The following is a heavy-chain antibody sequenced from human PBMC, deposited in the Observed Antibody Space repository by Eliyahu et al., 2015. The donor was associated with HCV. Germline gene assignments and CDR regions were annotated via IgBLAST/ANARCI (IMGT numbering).Heavy chain of an antibody. V-gene: IGHV1-18*01. CDR1: GYVFVTYG. J-gene: IGHJ6*02. CDR2: IXPHYGNT. Sequence: QGQLVQSDSEVKKVGASVKVSCKXXGYVFVTYGXSWLRQAPGQGXEWXGWIXPHYGNTNYAQKFRDRVTLTTDTATNTAYMELRSLRSDDTAVYFCSRELIPDYPMDVWGQGTTVTVSS. CDR3: SRELIPDYPMDV. D-gene: IGHD3-16*01.